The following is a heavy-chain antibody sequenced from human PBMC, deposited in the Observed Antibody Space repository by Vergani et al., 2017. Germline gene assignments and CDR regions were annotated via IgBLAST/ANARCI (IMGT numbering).Heavy chain of an antibody. CDR2: INHSGST. CDR3: ARRYCSSTSCHPYTFDY. V-gene: IGHV4-34*01. D-gene: IGHD2-2*01. J-gene: IGHJ4*02. CDR1: GGSFSGYY. Sequence: QVQLQQWGAGLLKPSETLSLTCAVSGGSFSGYYWSWIRQPPGKGLEWIGEINHSGSTNYNPSLKSRVTISVDTSKNQFSLKLSSVTAADTAVYYCARRYCSSTSCHPYTFDYWGQGTLVTVSS.